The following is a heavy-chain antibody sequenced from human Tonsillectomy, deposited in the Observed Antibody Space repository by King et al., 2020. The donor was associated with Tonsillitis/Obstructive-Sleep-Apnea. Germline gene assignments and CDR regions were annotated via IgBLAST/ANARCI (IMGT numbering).Heavy chain of an antibody. V-gene: IGHV3-49*04. J-gene: IGHJ4*02. CDR2: IRSKAYGGTT. D-gene: IGHD3-22*01. CDR1: GFTFGDYA. Sequence: VQLVESGGGLVQPGRSLRLSCTASGFTFGDYAMSWVRQAPGKGLEWVGFIRSKAYGGTTEYAASVKGRFTISRDDSKSIAYLQMNSLKTEDTAVYYCTRGDFYDSSGYYFLFAYWGQGTLVTVSS. CDR3: TRGDFYDSSGYYFLFAY.